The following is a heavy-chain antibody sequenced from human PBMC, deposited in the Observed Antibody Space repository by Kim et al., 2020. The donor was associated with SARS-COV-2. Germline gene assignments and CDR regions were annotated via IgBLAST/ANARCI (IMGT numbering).Heavy chain of an antibody. V-gene: IGHV3-23*01. CDR1: GFTFSTYA. CDR3: AKDPQSSDLYRGSSKLGRF. D-gene: IGHD1-26*01. Sequence: GGSLRLSCAASGFTFSTYAMNWVRQAPGKGLEWVSAISGSGGSTYYADSVKGRFTISRDNSKNTLYLQMNGLRAEDTAVYYCAKDPQSSDLYRGSSKLGRFWGQGTLVTVSS. CDR2: ISGSGGST. J-gene: IGHJ4*02.